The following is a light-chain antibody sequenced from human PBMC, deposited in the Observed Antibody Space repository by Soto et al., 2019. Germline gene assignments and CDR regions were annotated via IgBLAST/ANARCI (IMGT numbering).Light chain of an antibody. J-gene: IGLJ2*01. CDR1: SSDVGGYDY. CDR2: EVS. Sequence: QSALTQPASVSGSPGQSITISCTGSSSDVGGYDYVSWYQQHPGKAPKLMIYEVSNRPSGVSNRFSGSKSGNTASLTISGLQAEDEADYYCCSYTGSLTLLFGGATKVTVL. CDR3: CSYTGSLTLL. V-gene: IGLV2-14*01.